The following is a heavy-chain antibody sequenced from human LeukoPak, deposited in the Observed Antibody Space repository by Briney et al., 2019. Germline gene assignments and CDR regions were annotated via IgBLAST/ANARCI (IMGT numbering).Heavy chain of an antibody. Sequence: GASVTVSCKVSGYTLTELSMHWVRQAPGKGLEWMGGLDPEDGETIYAQKFQGRVTMTEDTSTDTAYMELSSLRSEDTAVYYCATSWRGCSSTSCLFDYWGQGTLVTVSS. V-gene: IGHV1-24*01. CDR1: GYTLTELS. D-gene: IGHD2-2*01. CDR3: ATSWRGCSSTSCLFDY. CDR2: LDPEDGET. J-gene: IGHJ4*02.